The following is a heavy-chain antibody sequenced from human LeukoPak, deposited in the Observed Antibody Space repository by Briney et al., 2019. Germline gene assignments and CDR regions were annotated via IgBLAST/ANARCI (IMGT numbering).Heavy chain of an antibody. J-gene: IGHJ4*02. CDR3: ARDSYYYDSSGYYSTLNYYFDY. CDR2: IYTSGST. V-gene: IGHV4-61*02. CDR1: GGSISSGSYY. Sequence: PSQTLSLTCTVSGGSISSGSYYWSWIRQPAGKGLEWIGRIYTSGSTNYNPSLKSQVTISVDTSKNQFSLKLSSVTAADTAVYYCARDSYYYDSSGYYSTLNYYFDYWGQGTLVTVSS. D-gene: IGHD3-22*01.